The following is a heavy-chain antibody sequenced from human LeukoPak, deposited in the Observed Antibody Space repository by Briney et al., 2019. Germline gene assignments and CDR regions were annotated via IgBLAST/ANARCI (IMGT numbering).Heavy chain of an antibody. D-gene: IGHD4/OR15-4a*01. CDR2: IYSDNT. CDR3: ARRAGAYSHPYDY. V-gene: IGHV3-53*01. J-gene: IGHJ4*02. Sequence: PGVSLRLSCAASGFTVSSNYMSWVRQAPGKGLEWVSFIYSDNTHYSDSVKGRFTISRDNSKNTLYLQMNSLRAEDTAVYYCARRAGAYSHPYDYWGQGTLVTVSS. CDR1: GFTVSSNY.